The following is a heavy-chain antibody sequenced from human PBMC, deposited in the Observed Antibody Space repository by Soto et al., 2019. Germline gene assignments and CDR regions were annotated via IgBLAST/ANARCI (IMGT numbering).Heavy chain of an antibody. CDR2: ISAYNGNT. V-gene: IGHV1-18*04. D-gene: IGHD6-6*01. CDR3: ARDQYSSSSEGYYYYGMDV. CDR1: GYTFTSYG. J-gene: IGHJ6*04. Sequence: GSSVKVSCKASGYTFTSYGISWVRQAPGQGLEWMGWISAYNGNTNYAQKLQGRVTMTTDTSTSTAYMELRSLRSDDTAVYYCARDQYSSSSEGYYYYGMDVWGKGTTVTVSS.